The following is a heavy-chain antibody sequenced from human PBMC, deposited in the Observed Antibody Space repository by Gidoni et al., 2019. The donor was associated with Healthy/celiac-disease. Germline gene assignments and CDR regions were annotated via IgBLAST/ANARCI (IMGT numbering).Heavy chain of an antibody. J-gene: IGHJ2*01. D-gene: IGHD4-17*01. Sequence: QVQLVESGGGGVQPGRSLRLSCAASGCTLSSYGMHWVRQAPGKGLGWVAVIWYDGSNKYYADSVKGRFTISRDNSKNTLYLQMNSLRAEDTAVYYCARSDGDYDTGWYFDLWGRGTLVTVSS. CDR2: IWYDGSNK. CDR3: ARSDGDYDTGWYFDL. CDR1: GCTLSSYG. V-gene: IGHV3-33*01.